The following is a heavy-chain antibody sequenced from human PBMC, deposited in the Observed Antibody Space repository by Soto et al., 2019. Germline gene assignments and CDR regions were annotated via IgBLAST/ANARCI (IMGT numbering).Heavy chain of an antibody. CDR2: ISGNGGYT. Sequence: GGSLRLSCAASGFYLSSYAMNWVRQAPGKGLEWVSVISGNGGYTNYADAVKGRFTISRDNSRNTLYLQMNSLRAEDTAVYYCATGDSSAYYRHFDYWGQGTLVTVSS. D-gene: IGHD3-22*01. V-gene: IGHV3-23*01. J-gene: IGHJ4*02. CDR1: GFYLSSYA. CDR3: ATGDSSAYYRHFDY.